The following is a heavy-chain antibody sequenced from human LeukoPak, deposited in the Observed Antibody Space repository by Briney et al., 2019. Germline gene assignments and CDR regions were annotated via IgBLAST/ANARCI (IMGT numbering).Heavy chain of an antibody. D-gene: IGHD3-22*01. CDR3: ARDPRNYYDSSGYYFY. CDR2: ISAYNGNT. Sequence: TSVTLSCKASGYTFTSYGISWVRRAPGQGLEWMGWISAYNGNTNYAQKLQGRVTMTTDTSTSTAYMELRSLRSDDTAVYYCARDPRNYYDSSGYYFYWGQGTLVSVSS. J-gene: IGHJ4*02. V-gene: IGHV1-18*01. CDR1: GYTFTSYG.